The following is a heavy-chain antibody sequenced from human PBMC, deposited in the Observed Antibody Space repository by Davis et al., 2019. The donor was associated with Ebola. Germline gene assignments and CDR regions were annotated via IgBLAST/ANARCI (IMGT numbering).Heavy chain of an antibody. CDR1: GFTFDDYA. J-gene: IGHJ4*02. Sequence: SLKISCAASGFTFDDYAMHWVRQAPGKGLEWVSGISWNSGSIGYADSVKGRFTISRDNAKNSLYLQMNSLRAEDTALYYCAKDMGGTGSGWYYFDYWGQGTLVTVSS. D-gene: IGHD6-19*01. CDR2: ISWNSGSI. CDR3: AKDMGGTGSGWYYFDY. V-gene: IGHV3-9*01.